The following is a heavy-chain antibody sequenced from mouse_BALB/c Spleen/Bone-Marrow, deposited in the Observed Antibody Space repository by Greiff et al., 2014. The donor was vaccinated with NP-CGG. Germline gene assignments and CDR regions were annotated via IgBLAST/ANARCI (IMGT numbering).Heavy chain of an antibody. CDR1: GYTFTSYW. CDR3: ARSATMIFAY. Sequence: QVQLQQSGAELAKPGASVKMSCKASGYTFTSYWMHWVKQRPGQGLEWIGYINPSTGYTEYNQKFKDKATLTADKSSSTAYMQRSSRTSEDSAFYYWARSATMIFAYWGQGTLVTVSA. CDR2: INPSTGYT. J-gene: IGHJ3*01. V-gene: IGHV1-7*01. D-gene: IGHD2-4*01.